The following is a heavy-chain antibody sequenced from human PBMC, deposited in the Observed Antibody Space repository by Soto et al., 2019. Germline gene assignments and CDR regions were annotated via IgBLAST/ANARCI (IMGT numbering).Heavy chain of an antibody. CDR2: IYPGDSDT. CDR3: ARDHEGVVIQYCYYYGMDV. V-gene: IGHV5-51*01. J-gene: IGHJ6*02. D-gene: IGHD3-3*01. Sequence: GESLKISCKGSGYSFTSYWIGWVRQMPGKGLEWMGIIYPGDSDTRYSPSLQGQVTISADKPISTAYLQWSSLKASDTAMYYSARDHEGVVIQYCYYYGMDVWGQGTTVTVSS. CDR1: GYSFTSYW.